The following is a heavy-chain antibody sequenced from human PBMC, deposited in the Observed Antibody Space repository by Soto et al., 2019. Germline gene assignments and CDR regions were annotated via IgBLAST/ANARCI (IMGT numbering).Heavy chain of an antibody. CDR1: GYPLTAKY. J-gene: IGHJ5*02. CDR2: INPSSGGT. Sequence: QVQLVQSGAEVKKPGASVKVSCKASGYPLTAKYLHWVRQAPGQGLEWMGWINPSSGGTKEAQKFRGRVTMTRDTSISAAYMELSRLTSDDTAVYYCAKGGSSWTEWFDPGGQGTLVTVSS. V-gene: IGHV1-2*02. CDR3: AKGGSSWTEWFDP. D-gene: IGHD6-13*01.